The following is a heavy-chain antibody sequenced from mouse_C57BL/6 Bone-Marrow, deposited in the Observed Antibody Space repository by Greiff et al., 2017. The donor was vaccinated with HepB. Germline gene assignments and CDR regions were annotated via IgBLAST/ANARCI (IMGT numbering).Heavy chain of an antibody. CDR3: ARDGAPLYDYDAWFAY. Sequence: EVKLVESEGGLVQPGSSMKLSCTASGFTFSDYYMAWVRQVPEKGLEWVANINYDGSSTYYLDSLKSRFIISRDNAKNILYLQMSSLKSEDTATYYCARDGAPLYDYDAWFAYWGQGTLVTVSA. D-gene: IGHD2-4*01. J-gene: IGHJ3*01. CDR2: INYDGSST. V-gene: IGHV5-16*01. CDR1: GFTFSDYY.